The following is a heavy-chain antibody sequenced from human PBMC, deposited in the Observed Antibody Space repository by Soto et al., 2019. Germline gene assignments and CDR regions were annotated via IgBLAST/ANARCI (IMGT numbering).Heavy chain of an antibody. V-gene: IGHV4-4*02. CDR2: IYHSGST. Sequence: QVQLQESGPGLVKPSGTLSLTCAVSSGSISSSNWWSWVRQPPGKGLEWIGEIYHSGSTNYNPSLKSRVTISVDKSKNQFSLKLSSVTAADTAVYYCARAYYYGSGSYYNVFGAAFDIWGQGTMVTVSS. J-gene: IGHJ3*02. CDR1: SGSISSSNW. D-gene: IGHD3-10*01. CDR3: ARAYYYGSGSYYNVFGAAFDI.